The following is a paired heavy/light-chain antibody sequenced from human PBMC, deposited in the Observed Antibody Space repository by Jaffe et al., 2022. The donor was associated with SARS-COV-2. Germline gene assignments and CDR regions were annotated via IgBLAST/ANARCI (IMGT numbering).Heavy chain of an antibody. CDR3: AKAAKAGFWSEADY. J-gene: IGHJ4*02. CDR1: GFTFSTYP. V-gene: IGHV3-23*01. D-gene: IGHD3-3*01. Sequence: EVQLLESGGGLVQPGGSVRLSCAASGFTFSTYPMSWVRQAPGKGLEWVSHITGSGSNTYYADSVKGRFTISRDNSKNTLYLQMISLRADDTAVYYCAKAAKAGFWSEADYWGLGTLVIVSS. CDR2: ITGSGSNT.
Light chain of an antibody. Sequence: DIQMTQSPSSLSASVGDRVTITCRASQSISRYLNWYQQKPGKAPKLLINGASSLQSGVPSRFSGSGSGTDFTLTISSLQPEDSASYYCQQSHSMPLTFGGGTKVEIK. J-gene: IGKJ4*01. V-gene: IGKV1-39*01. CDR1: QSISRY. CDR3: QQSHSMPLT. CDR2: GAS.